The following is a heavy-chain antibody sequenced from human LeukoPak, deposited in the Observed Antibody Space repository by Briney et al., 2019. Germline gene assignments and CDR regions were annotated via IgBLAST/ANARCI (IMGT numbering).Heavy chain of an antibody. CDR2: INPNSGGT. CDR1: GYTFTGYY. Sequence: VASVKVSCKASGYTFTGYYMHWVRQAPGQGLEWMGWINPNSGGTNYAQKFQGRVTMTRDTSISTAYMELSRLRSDDTAVYYCARVHRAVAGTDWFDPWGQGTLVTVSS. V-gene: IGHV1-2*02. J-gene: IGHJ5*02. CDR3: ARVHRAVAGTDWFDP. D-gene: IGHD6-19*01.